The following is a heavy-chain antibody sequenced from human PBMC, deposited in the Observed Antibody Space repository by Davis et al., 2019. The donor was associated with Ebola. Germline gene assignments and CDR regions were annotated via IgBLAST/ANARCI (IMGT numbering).Heavy chain of an antibody. V-gene: IGHV3-64D*06. CDR2: ISSNGGST. CDR3: VKTRSNWWNDALEI. Sequence: GESLKISCSASGFTFSSYTMHWVRQAPGKGLKYVSAISSNGGSTYYADSVKGRFTISRDNSKNTLYLQMSSLRAEDTAVYYCVKTRSNWWNDALEIWGRGTMVIVSS. D-gene: IGHD2-8*02. CDR1: GFTFSSYT. J-gene: IGHJ3*02.